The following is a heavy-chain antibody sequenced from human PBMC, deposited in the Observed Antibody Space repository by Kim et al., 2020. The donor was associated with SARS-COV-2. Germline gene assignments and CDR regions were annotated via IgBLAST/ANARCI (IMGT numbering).Heavy chain of an antibody. J-gene: IGHJ4*02. CDR3: VARSEFDY. V-gene: IGHV3-30*03. D-gene: IGHD5-12*01. CDR1: GFTFSSYC. CDR2: ISYDGSNK. Sequence: GGSLRLSCASSGFTFSSYCMNWVRQAPGKGLEWVAVISYDGSNKYYADSVKGRFTISRDNSKNTLYLQMNSLRAEDTAVYYGVARSEFDYWGQGTPFTVSS.